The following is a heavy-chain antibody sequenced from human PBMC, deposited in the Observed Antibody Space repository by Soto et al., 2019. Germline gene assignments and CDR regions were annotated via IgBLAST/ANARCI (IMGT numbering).Heavy chain of an antibody. CDR3: ARSLYSGSYTNWFDP. CDR1: GGSISSYY. CDR2: IYYSGST. D-gene: IGHD1-26*01. J-gene: IGHJ5*02. Sequence: LPLTCTVSGGSISSYYWSWIRQPPGKGLEYIGYIYYSGSTNYNPSLKSRVTISVDTSKKQFSLKLSSVTAADTAVYYCARSLYSGSYTNWFDPWGQGTLVTVSS. V-gene: IGHV4-59*01.